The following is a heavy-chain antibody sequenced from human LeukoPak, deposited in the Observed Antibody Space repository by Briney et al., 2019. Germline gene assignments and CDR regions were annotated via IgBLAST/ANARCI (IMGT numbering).Heavy chain of an antibody. J-gene: IGHJ4*02. Sequence: PAGSVRLYCAASGFTFSSYSMTWLRQAPGLGLVWVSSISGSSSFIYYADSVKGRFTISRDNAKNSLYLQMSGLRAEDTAVYYCAREGAVSGGYYDYWGQGTLVTVSS. V-gene: IGHV3-21*01. CDR1: GFTFSSYS. CDR3: AREGAVSGGYYDY. CDR2: ISGSSSFI. D-gene: IGHD3-22*01.